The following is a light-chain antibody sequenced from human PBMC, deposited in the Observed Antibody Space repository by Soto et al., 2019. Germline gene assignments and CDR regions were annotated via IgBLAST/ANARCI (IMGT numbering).Light chain of an antibody. CDR2: VAS. CDR3: QQNQDIPPT. J-gene: IGKJ1*01. Sequence: DIQMTQSPSSLSASVGDRVTVTCRASQSIDTYLNWCQQRPGQAPKLLIYVASTLQSGVPSRFSGSGSGTHFTLTISSLQPEDFATYYCQQNQDIPPTFGQGTRVERK. V-gene: IGKV1-39*01. CDR1: QSIDTY.